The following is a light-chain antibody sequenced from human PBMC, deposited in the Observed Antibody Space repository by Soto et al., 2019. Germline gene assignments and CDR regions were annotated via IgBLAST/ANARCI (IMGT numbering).Light chain of an antibody. CDR1: QSLVYRDGNTY. CDR3: MQGTYCPLYS. J-gene: IGKJ2*03. CDR2: KVS. V-gene: IGKV2-30*01. Sequence: VVLTQSPLSLPVTLGQPASISCRSSQSLVYRDGNTYLNWFQQEPGQSPSRQIYKVSDRDSGVPDRFSGSESGIDFTLKISRVEAEDVVVYYCMQGTYCPLYSFGQGIELEI.